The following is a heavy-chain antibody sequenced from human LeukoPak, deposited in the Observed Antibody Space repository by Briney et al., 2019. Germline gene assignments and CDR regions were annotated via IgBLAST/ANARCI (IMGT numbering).Heavy chain of an antibody. CDR2: IYHSGST. CDR1: GGSISSGGYS. J-gene: IGHJ5*02. D-gene: IGHD1-26*01. CDR3: ARDLGGWFDP. V-gene: IGHV4-30-2*01. Sequence: SETLSLTCTVSGGSISSGGYSWSWIRQPPGKGLEWIGYIYHSGSTYYNPSLKSRVTISVDRSKNQFSLKLSPVTAAGTAVYYCARDLGGWFDPWGQGTLVTVSS.